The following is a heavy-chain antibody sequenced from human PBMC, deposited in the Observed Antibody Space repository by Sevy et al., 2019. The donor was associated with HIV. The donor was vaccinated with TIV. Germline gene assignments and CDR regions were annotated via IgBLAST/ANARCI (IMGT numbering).Heavy chain of an antibody. Sequence: GESLKISCAASGFTFSSYAMHWVRQAPGKGLEWVAVISYDGSNKYYADSVKGRFTISRDNSKNTLYLQMNSLRAEDTAVYYCARDGEEDTAMGNGYFDYWGQGTLVTVSS. CDR3: ARDGEEDTAMGNGYFDY. CDR1: GFTFSSYA. J-gene: IGHJ4*02. V-gene: IGHV3-30*04. D-gene: IGHD5-18*01. CDR2: ISYDGSNK.